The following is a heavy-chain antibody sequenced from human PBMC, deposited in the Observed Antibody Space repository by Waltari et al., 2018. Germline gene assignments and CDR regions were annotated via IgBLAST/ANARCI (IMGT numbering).Heavy chain of an antibody. CDR2: IKEYGSEK. J-gene: IGHJ3*02. CDR3: ARDSWYCTTTNCRGDAFDI. V-gene: IGHV3-7*05. Sequence: EVLLVDSVGGLVQPGGSMRLSCSASGFTTSTHWMRWVREAQGKGLGWWANIKEYGSEKYHLDSVKGRFTISRDNARNSLYLQMNSLRAEDSAVYYCARDSWYCTTTNCRGDAFDIWGQGTMVTVSS. CDR1: GFTTSTHW. D-gene: IGHD2-8*01.